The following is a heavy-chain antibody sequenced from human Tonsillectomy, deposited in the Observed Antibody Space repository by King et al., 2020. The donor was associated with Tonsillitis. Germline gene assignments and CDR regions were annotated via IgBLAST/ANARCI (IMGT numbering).Heavy chain of an antibody. V-gene: IGHV3-30-3*01. Sequence: VQLVESGGGVVQPGRSLRLSCGVSGFTFTSYAMHWVRQAPGKGPEWVASISNDGSNKYYTDSVKGRFTISRDNSKNTLYLQMNSLRPEDTAFYYCARGALAVPGMDVYDYWGQGTLVTVSS. D-gene: IGHD6-19*01. CDR1: GFTFTSYA. CDR2: ISNDGSNK. CDR3: ARGALAVPGMDVYDY. J-gene: IGHJ4*02.